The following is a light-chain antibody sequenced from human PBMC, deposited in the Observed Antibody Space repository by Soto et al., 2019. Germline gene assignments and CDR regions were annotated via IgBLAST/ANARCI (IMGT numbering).Light chain of an antibody. Sequence: QSALTQPASVSGSPGQSITISCTGTSSDVGGYNYVSWYQQQSGKAPKLMIHEVSNRPSGVSNRFSGSKSGNTASLTISGLQAEDEADYYCSSYTGSSTSNYVFETGTKLTVL. CDR1: SSDVGGYNY. J-gene: IGLJ1*01. CDR3: SSYTGSSTSNYV. CDR2: EVS. V-gene: IGLV2-14*01.